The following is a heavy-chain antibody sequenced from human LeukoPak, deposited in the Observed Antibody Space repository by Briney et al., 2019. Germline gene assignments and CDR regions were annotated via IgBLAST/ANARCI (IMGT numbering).Heavy chain of an antibody. Sequence: PSETLSPTCAVYGGSFSGYYWSWIRQPPGKGLEWIGEINHSGSTNYNPSLKSRVTISVDTSKNQFSLKLSSVTAADTAVYYCARGEVASRGCRLDYWGQGTLVTVSS. CDR1: GGSFSGYY. CDR2: INHSGST. V-gene: IGHV4-34*01. J-gene: IGHJ4*02. D-gene: IGHD2-15*01. CDR3: ARGEVASRGCRLDY.